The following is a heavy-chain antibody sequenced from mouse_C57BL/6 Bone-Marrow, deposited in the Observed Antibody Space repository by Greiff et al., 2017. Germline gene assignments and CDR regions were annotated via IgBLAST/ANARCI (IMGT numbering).Heavy chain of an antibody. J-gene: IGHJ1*03. CDR1: GYTFTSYW. Sequence: QVQLQQPAAELVKPGASVKLSCKASGYTFTSYWMHWVKQRPGRGLEWIGRIDPNSGGTKYNEKFKSKATLTVDKPSSTAYMQLSSLTSEDSAVYYCARSVITTVVAPSYWYFDVGGTGTTVTVSS. V-gene: IGHV1-72*01. CDR2: IDPNSGGT. D-gene: IGHD1-1*01. CDR3: ARSVITTVVAPSYWYFDV.